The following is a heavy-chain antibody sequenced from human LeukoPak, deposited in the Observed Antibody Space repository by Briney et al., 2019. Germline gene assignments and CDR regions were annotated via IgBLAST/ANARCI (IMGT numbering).Heavy chain of an antibody. Sequence: GESLKISCKGSGHSFTSYWIGWVRQMPGKGLEWMGIIYPGDSDTRYSPSFQGQVTVSADKSISTAYLQWSSLKASDTAMYYCARLIKGFWSGYYSFFDYWGQGTLVTVSS. CDR3: ARLIKGFWSGYYSFFDY. D-gene: IGHD3-3*01. CDR2: IYPGDSDT. J-gene: IGHJ4*02. V-gene: IGHV5-51*01. CDR1: GHSFTSYW.